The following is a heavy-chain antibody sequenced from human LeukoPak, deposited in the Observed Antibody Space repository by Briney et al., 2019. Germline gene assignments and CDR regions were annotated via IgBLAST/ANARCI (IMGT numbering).Heavy chain of an antibody. CDR1: GFTFGDYA. J-gene: IGHJ6*04. V-gene: IGHV3-49*04. Sequence: GGSLRLSCTASGFTFGDYAMSWVRQAPGKGLEWVGFTRSKAYGGTTEYAASVKGRFTISRDDSKSIAYLQMNSLKTEDTAVYYCTRDPGAYDYVWGSYRFYYYYYGMDVWGKGTTVTVSS. CDR2: TRSKAYGGTT. CDR3: TRDPGAYDYVWGSYRFYYYYYGMDV. D-gene: IGHD3-16*02.